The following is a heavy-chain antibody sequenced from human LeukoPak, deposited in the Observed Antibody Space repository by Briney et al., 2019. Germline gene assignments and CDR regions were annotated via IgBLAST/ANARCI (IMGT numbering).Heavy chain of an antibody. D-gene: IGHD1-26*01. CDR2: IYSGGST. J-gene: IGHJ4*02. CDR3: ARDKYSGSYVVY. V-gene: IGHV3-66*01. Sequence: GGSLRLSCAASGFTVSSNYMSWVRQAPGKGLEWVSVIYSGGSTYYADSVKGRFTISRDNSKNTLYLQMNSLRAEDTAVYYCARDKYSGSYVVYWGQGTLVTVSS. CDR1: GFTVSSNY.